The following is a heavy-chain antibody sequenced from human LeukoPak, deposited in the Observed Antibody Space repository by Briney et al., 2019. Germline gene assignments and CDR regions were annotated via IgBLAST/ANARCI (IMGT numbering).Heavy chain of an antibody. CDR1: GFTFSSYD. CDR2: IGTAGDT. CDR3: ARAGSGWFYGAFDI. V-gene: IGHV3-13*01. Sequence: PGGSLRLSCAASGFTFSSYDMHWVRQATGKGLEWVSAIGTAGDTYYPGSVKGRFTISRENAKNSLYLQMNSLRAGDTAVYYCARAGSGWFYGAFDIWGQGTMVTVSP. D-gene: IGHD6-19*01. J-gene: IGHJ3*02.